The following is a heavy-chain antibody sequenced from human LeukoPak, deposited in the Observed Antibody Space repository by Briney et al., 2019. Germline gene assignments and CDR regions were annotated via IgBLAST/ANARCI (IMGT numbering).Heavy chain of an antibody. V-gene: IGHV3-66*01. CDR2: IYGGGTT. J-gene: IGHJ5*02. D-gene: IGHD4-23*01. CDR1: GFTFSNYW. CDR3: ARDPDYGGNVWFDP. Sequence: GGSLRLSCAASGFTFSNYWLSWVRQAPGKGLEWVSIIYGGGTTYYADSVKGRFTISRDNSKKTLYLQMNSLRAEDTAVYYCARDPDYGGNVWFDPWGQGTLVTVSS.